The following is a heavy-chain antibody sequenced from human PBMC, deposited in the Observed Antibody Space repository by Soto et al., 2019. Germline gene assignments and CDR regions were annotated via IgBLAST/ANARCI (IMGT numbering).Heavy chain of an antibody. CDR2: IYSSGST. J-gene: IGHJ4*02. Sequence: QVQLQESGPGLVKPSETLSLTCTVSGGSVSSGSYYWSWIRQPPGKGLEWIGYIYSSGSTNYNPSLKRRVTISVDTSKNQCSIKLSSVTAADTAVYYWASERDGDNSGALGYWGQGTLVTVSS. CDR1: GGSVSSGSYY. D-gene: IGHD2-21*01. V-gene: IGHV4-61*01. CDR3: ASERDGDNSGALGY.